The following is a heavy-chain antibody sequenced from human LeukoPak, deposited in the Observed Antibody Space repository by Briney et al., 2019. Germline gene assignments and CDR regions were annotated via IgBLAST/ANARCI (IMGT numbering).Heavy chain of an antibody. J-gene: IGHJ6*02. CDR3: AKGSPLDLGAGESYYYGMGV. D-gene: IGHD3-10*01. CDR2: ISSSGGST. V-gene: IGHV3-23*01. CDR1: GFTLSGFW. Sequence: PGGSLRLSCAASGFTLSGFWMTWVRQAPGTGLEWVSGISSSGGSTSYAESVKGRFTISRDKSKHTLFLPLSSLRAEDPAVSYCAKGSPLDLGAGESYYYGMGVWGQRATVTVSS.